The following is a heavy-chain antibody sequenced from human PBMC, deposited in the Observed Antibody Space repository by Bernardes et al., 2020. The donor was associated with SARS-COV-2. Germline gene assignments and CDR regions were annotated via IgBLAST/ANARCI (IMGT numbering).Heavy chain of an antibody. V-gene: IGHV3-74*01. CDR2: VSTDGSSS. Sequence: GGSLRLSCAASGFTFSSHWMHWVRRAPGKGLVWVSRVSTDGSSSYYADSVKGRFTMSRDNAKNTLYLQMNSLRGDDTAVYYCVRGPSDGHGRFEYWGQGTLGTVSS. J-gene: IGHJ4*02. CDR1: GFTFSSHW. CDR3: VRGPSDGHGRFEY.